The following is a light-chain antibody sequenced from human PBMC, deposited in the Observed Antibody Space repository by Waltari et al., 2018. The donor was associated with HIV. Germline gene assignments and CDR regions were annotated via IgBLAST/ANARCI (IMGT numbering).Light chain of an antibody. CDR1: RAISDS. CDR3: QQYVSSPVT. J-gene: IGKJ2*01. V-gene: IGKV1-NL1*01. CDR2: GAS. Sequence: DIQVTQSPSSLYASVGDKVIITCRASRAISDSLHWYQHKPGRAPKLLVYGASRLASGVPSRFTGSGSGTMYSLTIGCLQPDDFAAYYCQQYVSSPVTFGQGTKV.